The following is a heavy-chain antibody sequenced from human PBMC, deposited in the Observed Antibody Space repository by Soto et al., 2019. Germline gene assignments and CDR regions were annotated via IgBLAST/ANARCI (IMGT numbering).Heavy chain of an antibody. CDR1: GYSFTTYW. Sequence: GASLKISCKASGYSFTTYWIAWVRQMPGKGLEWMGIINPGDSDTRYSPSFQGQVTISADNSISTAYLQWSSLKASDTAMYYCARHEQYYYYYYGMDVWGQGTTVTVSS. V-gene: IGHV5-51*01. CDR2: INPGDSDT. CDR3: ARHEQYYYYYYGMDV. J-gene: IGHJ6*02.